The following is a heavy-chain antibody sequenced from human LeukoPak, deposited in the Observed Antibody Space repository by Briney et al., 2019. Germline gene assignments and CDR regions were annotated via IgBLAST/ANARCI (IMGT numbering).Heavy chain of an antibody. CDR1: GFDFHSYV. J-gene: IGHJ4*02. CDR3: VREGYYESGSLPTFYFDF. V-gene: IGHV3-30-3*01. D-gene: IGHD3-10*01. CDR2: ISYDINIK. Sequence: GGSLRLSCAASGFDFHSYVIHWVRQAPGKGLEWVAVISYDINIKYSASGRFTISRDNSSKTVYLQMNSLRTEDTAVYYCVREGYYESGSLPTFYFDFWGPGTLVTVSS.